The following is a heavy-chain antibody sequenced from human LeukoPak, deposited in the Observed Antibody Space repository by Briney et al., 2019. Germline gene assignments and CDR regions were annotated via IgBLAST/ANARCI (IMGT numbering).Heavy chain of an antibody. Sequence: SETLSLTCTVSGGSISSGSYYWSWIRQPAGKGLEWIGRIYTSGSTNYNPSLKSRVTISVDTSKNQFSLKLSSVAAADTAVYYCARVPYCSGGSCYSWFDPWGQGTLVTVSS. J-gene: IGHJ5*02. V-gene: IGHV4-61*02. CDR2: IYTSGST. D-gene: IGHD2-15*01. CDR1: GGSISSGSYY. CDR3: ARVPYCSGGSCYSWFDP.